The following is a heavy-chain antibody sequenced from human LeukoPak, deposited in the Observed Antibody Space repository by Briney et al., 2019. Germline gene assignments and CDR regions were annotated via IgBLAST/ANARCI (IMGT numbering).Heavy chain of an antibody. CDR1: GGSISSGDYY. CDR2: IYYSGST. D-gene: IGHD3-10*01. CDR3: ARCYGSGSYPYFDY. Sequence: ASETLSLTCTVSGGSISSGDYYWSWIRQPPGKGLEWIGYIYYSGSTYYNPSLKSRVTISVDTSKNQFSLKLSSVTAADTAVYYCARCYGSGSYPYFDYWGQGTLVTVSS. J-gene: IGHJ4*02. V-gene: IGHV4-30-4*01.